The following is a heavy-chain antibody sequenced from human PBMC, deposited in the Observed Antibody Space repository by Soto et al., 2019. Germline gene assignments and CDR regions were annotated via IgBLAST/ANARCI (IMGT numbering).Heavy chain of an antibody. CDR3: ASGGRSMVRGVIID. V-gene: IGHV1-69*13. Sequence: GASVKVSCKASGGTFSSYAISWVRQAPGQGLEWMGGIIPIFGTANYAQKFQGRVTITADESTSTAYMELSSLRSEDTAVYYCASGGRSMVRGVIIDWGQGTLVTAPQ. J-gene: IGHJ4*02. D-gene: IGHD3-10*01. CDR1: GGTFSSYA. CDR2: IIPIFGTA.